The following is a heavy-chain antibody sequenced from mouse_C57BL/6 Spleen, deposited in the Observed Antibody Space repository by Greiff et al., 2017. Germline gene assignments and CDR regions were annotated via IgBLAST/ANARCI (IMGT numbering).Heavy chain of an antibody. CDR2: IYPSDSET. V-gene: IGHV1-61*01. CDR1: GYTFTSYW. CDR3: AREGRSYYFDY. Sequence: QVQLKQPGAELVRPGSSVKLSCKASGYTFTSYWMDWVKQRPGQGLEWIGNIYPSDSETHYNQKFKDKATLTVDKSSSTAYMQLSSLTSEDSAVYYCAREGRSYYFDYWGQGTTLTVSS. J-gene: IGHJ2*01.